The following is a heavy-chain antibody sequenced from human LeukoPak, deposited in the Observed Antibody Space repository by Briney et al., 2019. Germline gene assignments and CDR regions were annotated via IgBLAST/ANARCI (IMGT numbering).Heavy chain of an antibody. CDR3: ARDATIAAPLMS. CDR2: IFHGVTT. J-gene: IGHJ4*02. CDR1: GSSINTPYY. V-gene: IGHV4-38-2*02. Sequence: PSETLSLTCTVSGSSINTPYYWAWIRQPPGEGLEWIGNIFHGVTTFYDPSLMNRVAISVDTSKNQFSLKLTSVTAADTAVYYYARDATIAAPLMSWGQGTLVIVSS. D-gene: IGHD6-13*01.